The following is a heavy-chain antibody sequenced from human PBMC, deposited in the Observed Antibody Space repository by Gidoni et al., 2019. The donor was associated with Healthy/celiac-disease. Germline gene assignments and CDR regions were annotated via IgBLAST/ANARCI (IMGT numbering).Heavy chain of an antibody. D-gene: IGHD3-10*02. Sequence: QMQLVPSGAEVKKTVSSVKVSCMAFGYTFTYPYLSWVRQAPGQALEWMGWITPFNGNTNYAQKFQDRVTITRDRSMSTAYMELSSLRSEDTAMYYCARSVRVADDAFDIWGQGTMVTVSS. CDR3: ARSVRVADDAFDI. V-gene: IGHV1-45*02. CDR1: GYTFTYPY. CDR2: ITPFNGNT. J-gene: IGHJ3*02.